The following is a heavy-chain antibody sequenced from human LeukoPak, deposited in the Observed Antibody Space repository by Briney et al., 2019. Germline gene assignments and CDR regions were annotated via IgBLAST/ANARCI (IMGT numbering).Heavy chain of an antibody. Sequence: SETLSLTCTVSGGSISSSSYYWGRLRQPQGQGLEGIVSICYSANTYYNPSLKSRVTRSVDTSKNQFSLKLSSVTAADTAVYYCARHHHYYYYGMDVWGQGTTVTVSS. CDR1: GGSISSSSYY. J-gene: IGHJ6*02. CDR3: ARHHHYYYYGMDV. CDR2: ICYSANT. V-gene: IGHV4-39*01.